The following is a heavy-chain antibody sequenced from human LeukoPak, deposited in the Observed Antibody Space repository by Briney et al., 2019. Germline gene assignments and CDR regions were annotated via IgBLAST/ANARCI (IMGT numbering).Heavy chain of an antibody. CDR2: IYYSGST. J-gene: IGHJ6*02. CDR3: ARDQNYYDGSGFFYGMDV. V-gene: IGHV4-30-4*08. D-gene: IGHD3-22*01. Sequence: SETLSLTCTVSGGSISSGDYYWSWIRQPPGKGLEWIGYIYYSGSTYYNPSLKSRVTISVDTSKNQFSLKLSSVTAADTAVYYCARDQNYYDGSGFFYGMDVWGQGTTVTVSS. CDR1: GGSISSGDYY.